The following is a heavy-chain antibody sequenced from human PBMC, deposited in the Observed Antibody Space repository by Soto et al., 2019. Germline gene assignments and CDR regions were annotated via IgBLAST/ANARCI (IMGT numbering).Heavy chain of an antibody. CDR3: ASLSSPLDY. D-gene: IGHD6-6*01. CDR2: ISYDGSNE. J-gene: IGHJ4*02. Sequence: GGSLRLSCAASGFTFSNYDMHWVRQAPGKGLECVAVISYDGSNEYYADSVKGRFTISRDNSKNTLYLQMNSLRIEDTAVYYRASLSSPLDYWGQGTLVTVSS. CDR1: GFTFSNYD. V-gene: IGHV3-30*03.